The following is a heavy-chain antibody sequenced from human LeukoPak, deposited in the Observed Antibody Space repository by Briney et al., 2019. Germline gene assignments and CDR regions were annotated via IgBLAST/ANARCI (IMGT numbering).Heavy chain of an antibody. CDR3: ARWQQLQALDSKAGFDY. Sequence: SGGSLRLSCAASGFTFSSYSMNWVRQAPGKGLEWVSSISSSSSYIYYADSVKGRFTISRDNAKNSLYLQMNSLRAEDTAVYYCARWQQLQALDSKAGFDYWGQGTLVTVSS. CDR1: GFTFSSYS. J-gene: IGHJ4*02. V-gene: IGHV3-21*01. D-gene: IGHD6-13*01. CDR2: ISSSSSYI.